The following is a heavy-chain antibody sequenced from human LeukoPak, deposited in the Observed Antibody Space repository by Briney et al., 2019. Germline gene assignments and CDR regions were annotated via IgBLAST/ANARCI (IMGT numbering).Heavy chain of an antibody. CDR1: GFTFSNYW. V-gene: IGHV3-7*01. J-gene: IGHJ4*02. CDR2: IKQDGSEK. Sequence: GGSLRLSCAASGFTFSNYWMSWVRQAPGKGLEWVAHIKQDGSEKYYVDSVKGRFTISRDNAKNSLYLQVNSLRGEDTAVYYCAGVIVVVPTARYFDFWGQGTLVTVSS. D-gene: IGHD2-2*01. CDR3: AGVIVVVPTARYFDF.